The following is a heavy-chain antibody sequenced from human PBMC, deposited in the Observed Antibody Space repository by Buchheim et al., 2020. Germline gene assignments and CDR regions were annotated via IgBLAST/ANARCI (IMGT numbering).Heavy chain of an antibody. CDR1: GGSISSGGYY. CDR3: ARRGWIQLWLQEGWFDP. V-gene: IGHV4-31*03. CDR2: IYYSGST. D-gene: IGHD5-18*01. J-gene: IGHJ5*02. Sequence: QVQLQESGPGLVKPSQTLSLTCTVSGGSISSGGYYWSWIRQHPGKGLEWIGYIYYSGSTYYNPSLKSRVTIPVDTSKNQFSLKLSSVTAADTAVYYCARRGWIQLWLQEGWFDPWGQGTL.